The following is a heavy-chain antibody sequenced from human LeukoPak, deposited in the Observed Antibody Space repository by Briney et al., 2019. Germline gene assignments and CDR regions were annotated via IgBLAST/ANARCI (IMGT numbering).Heavy chain of an antibody. J-gene: IGHJ6*03. CDR2: IYYSGST. CDR1: GGSISSSSYY. D-gene: IGHD1-7*01. V-gene: IGHV4-39*01. Sequence: SETLSLTCTVSGGSISSSSYYWGWIRQPPGKGLEWIGSIYYSGSTYYNPSLKSRVTISVDTSKNQFSLKLSSVTAADTAVYYCARRWNYGRNYYIDVWGKGATVSVSS. CDR3: ARRWNYGRNYYIDV.